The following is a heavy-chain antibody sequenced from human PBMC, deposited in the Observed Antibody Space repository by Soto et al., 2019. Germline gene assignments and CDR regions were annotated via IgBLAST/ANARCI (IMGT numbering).Heavy chain of an antibody. CDR2: ISESGEST. J-gene: IGHJ4*02. Sequence: GGSLRLSCAASGFTFSSYAMSWVRQAPGKGLEWVSSISESGESTYYADSVKGRFTISRDKSKNMLYLQMNSLTADDTAVYYCVKRSADYFDLWGQGTLVTVSS. CDR1: GFTFSSYA. V-gene: IGHV3-23*01. CDR3: VKRSADYFDL.